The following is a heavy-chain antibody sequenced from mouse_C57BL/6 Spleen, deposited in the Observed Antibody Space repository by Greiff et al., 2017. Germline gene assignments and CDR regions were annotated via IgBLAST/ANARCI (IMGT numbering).Heavy chain of an antibody. CDR2: IRHKDNGSTT. CDR1: GFTFTDYY. Sequence: EVKLMEPGAGLVQPGGSLSLSCAASGFTFTDYYMSWVRQPPGQALEWMGFIRHKDNGSTTEYSSSVKGQFTISRDNSQSIIYHQRNALRAEDSATYYCAIYGAYRYFDVWGTGTTVTVSS. D-gene: IGHD6-5*01. J-gene: IGHJ1*03. V-gene: IGHV7-3*01. CDR3: AIYGAYRYFDV.